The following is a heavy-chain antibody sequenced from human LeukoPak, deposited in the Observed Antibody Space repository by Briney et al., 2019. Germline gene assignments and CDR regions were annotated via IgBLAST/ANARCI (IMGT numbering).Heavy chain of an antibody. CDR3: AKEVRYSYGSDAFDI. CDR2: IRYDGSNK. CDR1: GFTFSSYG. V-gene: IGHV3-30*02. D-gene: IGHD5-18*01. J-gene: IGHJ3*02. Sequence: GGSLRLSCAASGFTFSSYGMHWVRQAPGKGLEWVAFIRYDGSNKYYADSVKGRFSISRDNSKNTLYVQMNSLRAEDTAVYYCAKEVRYSYGSDAFDIWGQGTMVTVSS.